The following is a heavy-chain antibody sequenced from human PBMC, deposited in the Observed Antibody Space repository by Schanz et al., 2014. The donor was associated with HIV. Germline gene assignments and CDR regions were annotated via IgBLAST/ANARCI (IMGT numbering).Heavy chain of an antibody. V-gene: IGHV3-23*01. CDR2: ISGSGGRT. CDR3: AKTGWSQGNYYYYYGMDV. J-gene: IGHJ6*02. D-gene: IGHD3-3*01. Sequence: EVQLLESGGGLVRPGGSLRIFCATSGFTFSSYAMNWVRQAPGKGLEWVSSISGSGGRTYHADSVKGRFTISRDNSKNTVYLQMNSLRAEDTAVYYCAKTGWSQGNYYYYYGMDVWGQGTTVTVSS. CDR1: GFTFSSYA.